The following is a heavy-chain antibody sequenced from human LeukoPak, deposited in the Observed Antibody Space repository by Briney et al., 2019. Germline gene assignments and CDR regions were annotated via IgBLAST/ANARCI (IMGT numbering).Heavy chain of an antibody. J-gene: IGHJ4*02. CDR1: GVTLSNYA. CDR3: AKDGGRAAAGTVDS. V-gene: IGHV3-30*18. Sequence: GGSLRLSCVASGVTLSNYAMHWVRQAPGKGLEWVAVVSSDGNSKYYADSMKGRFTISRDNSKNTLYLQINSLRADDTAVFYCAKDGGRAAAGTVDSWGQGALVTVSS. CDR2: VSSDGNSK. D-gene: IGHD6-13*01.